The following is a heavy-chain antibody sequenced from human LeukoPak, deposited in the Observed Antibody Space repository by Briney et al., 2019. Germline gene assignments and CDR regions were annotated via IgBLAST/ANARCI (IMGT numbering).Heavy chain of an antibody. Sequence: GESLKISCRGSGYSFTSYWIGWVRQMPGKGLEWMGIIYPGDSDTRYSPSFQGQVTISADKSISTAYLQWSSLKASDTAMYYCARPGVLGGVVIPPDYWGQGTLVTVSS. CDR3: ARPGVLGGVVIPPDY. CDR2: IYPGDSDT. D-gene: IGHD3-3*01. J-gene: IGHJ4*02. V-gene: IGHV5-51*01. CDR1: GYSFTSYW.